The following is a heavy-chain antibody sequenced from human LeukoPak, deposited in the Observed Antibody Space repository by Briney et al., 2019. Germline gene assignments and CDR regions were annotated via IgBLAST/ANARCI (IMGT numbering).Heavy chain of an antibody. CDR1: GFTFDDYG. D-gene: IGHD3-10*01. J-gene: IGHJ6*03. CDR2: IKQDGSEK. Sequence: GGSLRLSCAISGFTFDDYGMNWVRQAPGKGLEWVANIKQDGSEKYYVDSVKGRFTISRDNAKNSLYLQMNSLRAEDTAVYYCARTYYGSGSLNYYYYYYMDVWGKGTTLTVSS. CDR3: ARTYYGSGSLNYYYYYYMDV. V-gene: IGHV3-7*01.